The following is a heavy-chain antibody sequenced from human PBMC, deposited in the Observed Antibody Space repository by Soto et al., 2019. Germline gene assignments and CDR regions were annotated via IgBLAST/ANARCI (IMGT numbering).Heavy chain of an antibody. D-gene: IGHD3-22*01. CDR2: IYYSGST. Sequence: PSETLSLTCTVSGGSISSYYWSWIRQPPGKGLEWIGYIYYSGSTNYNPSLKSRVTISVDTSKNQFSLKLSSVTAADTAVYYCARDLKGGYYDSSGTVNWFDPWGQGTLVTVSS. CDR3: ARDLKGGYYDSSGTVNWFDP. V-gene: IGHV4-59*01. CDR1: GGSISSYY. J-gene: IGHJ5*02.